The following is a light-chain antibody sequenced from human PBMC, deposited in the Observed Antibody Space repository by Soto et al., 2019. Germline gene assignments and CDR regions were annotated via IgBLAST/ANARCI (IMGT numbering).Light chain of an antibody. CDR1: SSDVGKYDY. J-gene: IGLJ3*02. CDR3: CSYVGGWV. CDR2: DVS. V-gene: IGLV2-8*01. Sequence: QSALTQPPSASGSPGQSVTISCTGTSSDVGKYDYVSWFQHHPGKAPKLIIFDVSERPSGVPDRFSGSKSGNTASLTISGLRAEDEADYFCCSYVGGWVFGGGTKLTVL.